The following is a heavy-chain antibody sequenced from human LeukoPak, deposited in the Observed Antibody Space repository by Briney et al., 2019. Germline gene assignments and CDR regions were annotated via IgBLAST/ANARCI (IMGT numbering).Heavy chain of an antibody. J-gene: IGHJ4*02. V-gene: IGHV3-30*02. CDR3: AKDFPKGLDCSSTSCYPY. Sequence: PGGSLRLSCAASGFTFSNYGMHWVRQAPGKGLEWVAFIRYDGSNKYYADSVKGRFTISRDNSKNTLYLQMNSLRAEDTAVYYCAKDFPKGLDCSSTSCYPYWGQGTLVTVSS. D-gene: IGHD2-2*01. CDR1: GFTFSNYG. CDR2: IRYDGSNK.